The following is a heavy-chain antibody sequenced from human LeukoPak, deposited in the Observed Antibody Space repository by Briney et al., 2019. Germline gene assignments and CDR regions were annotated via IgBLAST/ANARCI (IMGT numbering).Heavy chain of an antibody. CDR2: FDPEDGET. Sequence: ASVKVSCKVSGYTLTELSMHWVRQAPGKGLEWMGGFDPEDGETIYAQKFQGRVTMTEDTSTDTAYMELSSLRSEDTAVYYCAVKLLSFRAFDYWGQGTLVTVSS. J-gene: IGHJ4*02. V-gene: IGHV1-24*01. CDR1: GYTLTELS. CDR3: AVKLLSFRAFDY. D-gene: IGHD3-10*01.